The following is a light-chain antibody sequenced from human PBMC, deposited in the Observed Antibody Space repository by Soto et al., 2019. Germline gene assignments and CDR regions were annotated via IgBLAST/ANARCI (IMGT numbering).Light chain of an antibody. V-gene: IGKV3D-15*01. CDR2: GAS. CDR3: QQYNNWPPIT. Sequence: EIVLTQSPGTLSLSPGERATLSCRASQSFTSTSLAWYQQKPGQAPRLLISGASRRAAGIPDRFSGSGSGTEFTLTISSLQSEDFAVYYCQQYNNWPPITFGQGTRLEIK. CDR1: QSFTSTS. J-gene: IGKJ5*01.